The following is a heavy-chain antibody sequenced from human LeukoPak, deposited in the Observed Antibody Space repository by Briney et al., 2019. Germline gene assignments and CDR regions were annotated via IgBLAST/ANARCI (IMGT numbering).Heavy chain of an antibody. CDR2: ISGSGVNT. CDR3: ARGRGLPVRPPNEGFLDY. D-gene: IGHD6-6*01. Sequence: GGSLRLSCAASGFTFSSHTMSWVRQAPGKGLEWVSGISGSGVNTYYANSVKGRFTISRDKFMNTLYLQMNSLRAEDTAVYYCARGRGLPVRPPNEGFLDYWGRGTLVTVSS. J-gene: IGHJ4*02. CDR1: GFTFSSHT. V-gene: IGHV3-23*01.